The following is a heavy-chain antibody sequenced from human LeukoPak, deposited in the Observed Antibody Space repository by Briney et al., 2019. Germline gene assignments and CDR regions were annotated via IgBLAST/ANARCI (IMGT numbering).Heavy chain of an antibody. V-gene: IGHV3-21*01. CDR3: ARAGGHYYGSSGRVY. CDR1: GFTFSSYS. D-gene: IGHD3-10*01. CDR2: ISSSSSYI. J-gene: IGHJ4*02. Sequence: SGGSLRLSCAASGFTFSSYSMNWVRQAPGKGLEWVSSISSSSSYIYYADSVKGRFTISRDNAKNPLYLQMNRLKAEDTAVYYCARAGGHYYGSSGRVYWGQRTLVTVSS.